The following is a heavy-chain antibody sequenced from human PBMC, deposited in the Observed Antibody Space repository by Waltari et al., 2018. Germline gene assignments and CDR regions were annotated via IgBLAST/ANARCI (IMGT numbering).Heavy chain of an antibody. CDR3: AVHDGAKAGTVPLDS. V-gene: IGHV5-51*01. Sequence: EVQLVQSGAEVKKPGESLKISCKDSGHRFSSYRSAWVRQMPGKGLEYMGIIYPGDSDTRYSPSFRGQVTISVDKSIRTAYLQWNSLKASDSAMYFCAVHDGAKAGTVPLDSWGQGTLVTVSS. D-gene: IGHD6-13*01. CDR1: GHRFSSYR. CDR2: IYPGDSDT. J-gene: IGHJ4*02.